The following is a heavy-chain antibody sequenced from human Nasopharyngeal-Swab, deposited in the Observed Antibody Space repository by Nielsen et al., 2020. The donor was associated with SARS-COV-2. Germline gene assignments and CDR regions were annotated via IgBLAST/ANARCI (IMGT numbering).Heavy chain of an antibody. Sequence: GESLKISCAASGFTFSSYAMSWVRQAPGKGPEWVSAISGSGGSTYYADSVKGRFTISRDNSKNTLYLQMNSLRAEDTAVYYCAKVDYGSGSYSPYYWGQGTLVTVSS. J-gene: IGHJ4*02. V-gene: IGHV3-23*01. CDR2: ISGSGGST. D-gene: IGHD3-10*01. CDR3: AKVDYGSGSYSPYY. CDR1: GFTFSSYA.